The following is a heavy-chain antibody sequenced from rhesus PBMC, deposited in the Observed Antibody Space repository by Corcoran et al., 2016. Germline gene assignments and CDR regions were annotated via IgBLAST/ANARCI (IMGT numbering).Heavy chain of an antibody. CDR1: GGSISSSY. Sequence: QVQLQESGPGLVKPSETLSLTCAVSGGSISSSYWSWIRQAPGKGLGWIGYIYGSGSSTNYNPYLKGRVSVSVDTSKNQLSLKLSSVTNADTAVYYCARDDYGNSDYWGQGVLVTVSS. CDR2: IYGSGSST. V-gene: IGHV4S11*01. D-gene: IGHD4-35*01. J-gene: IGHJ4*01. CDR3: ARDDYGNSDY.